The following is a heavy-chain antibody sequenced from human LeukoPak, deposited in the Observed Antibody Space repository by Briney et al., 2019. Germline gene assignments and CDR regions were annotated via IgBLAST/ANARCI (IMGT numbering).Heavy chain of an antibody. Sequence: ASVKVSCKASGYTFTTYDVNWVRQATGRGLEWMGWMSPNNGNTGYAQNLQGRVTLTRDTSINTAYMELSSLTSEDTAVYYCARNPYGTGQFDPWGQGTLVTVSS. CDR1: GYTFTTYD. J-gene: IGHJ5*02. CDR2: MSPNNGNT. CDR3: ARNPYGTGQFDP. V-gene: IGHV1-8*01. D-gene: IGHD2-8*02.